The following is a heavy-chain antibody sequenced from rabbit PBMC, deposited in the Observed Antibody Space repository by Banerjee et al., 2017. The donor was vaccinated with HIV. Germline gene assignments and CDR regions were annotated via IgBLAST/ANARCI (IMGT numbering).Heavy chain of an antibody. J-gene: IGHJ3*01. CDR2: ITYGGSA. CDR3: ARDLAGVIGWNFGL. V-gene: IGHV1S28*01. D-gene: IGHD4-1*01. CDR1: GLDFSSYG. Sequence: QSLEESGGDLVKPGASLTLTCTASGLDFSSYGVSWVRQAPGKGLEWIGYITYGGSAYYASWVKGRFTISRDNAQNTVSLQLNSLTAADTATYFCARDLAGVIGWNFGLWGQGTLVTVS.